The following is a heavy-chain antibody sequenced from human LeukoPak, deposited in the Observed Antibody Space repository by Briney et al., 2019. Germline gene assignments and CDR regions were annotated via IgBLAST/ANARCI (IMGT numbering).Heavy chain of an antibody. Sequence: EASVKVSCTASGYTFTGYYMHWVRQAPGQGLEWMGRINPNSGGANYAQKFQGRVTMTRDTSISTAYMELSGLRSDDTAVYYCARAPDSSGYPFEDWGQGTLVTVSS. CDR2: INPNSGGA. D-gene: IGHD3-22*01. J-gene: IGHJ4*02. CDR1: GYTFTGYY. CDR3: ARAPDSSGYPFED. V-gene: IGHV1-2*06.